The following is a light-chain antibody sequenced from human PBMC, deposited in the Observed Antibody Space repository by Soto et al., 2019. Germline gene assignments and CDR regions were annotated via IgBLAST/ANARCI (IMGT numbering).Light chain of an antibody. V-gene: IGKV1-39*01. CDR3: QQSYSTPLT. J-gene: IGKJ4*01. CDR1: QTSNSY. CDR2: AAS. Sequence: DIQMTQSPSSLSASVGDRVTITCRASQTSNSYLNWYQQKPGKAHKLLIYAASSLHSGVPSRFSGSGSGTDFTLTISSLQPEDFATYYCQQSYSTPLTFGGGTKVEIK.